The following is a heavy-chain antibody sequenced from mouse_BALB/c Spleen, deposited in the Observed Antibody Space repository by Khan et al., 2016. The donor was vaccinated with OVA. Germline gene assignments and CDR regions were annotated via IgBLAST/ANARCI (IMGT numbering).Heavy chain of an antibody. CDR3: ARPAYDGYYDY. CDR2: ISTYTGNT. D-gene: IGHD2-3*01. J-gene: IGHJ2*01. V-gene: IGHV1S137*01. CDR1: GYTFTDYA. Sequence: QVQLKQSGPELVRPGASVKISCTGSGYTFTDYAMYWVKQSPAKSLEWIGLISTYTGNTNYNQTFKGKATMTVDKSSTTAYMELARLTSEDSAIYYCARPAYDGYYDYWGQGTTLTVSS.